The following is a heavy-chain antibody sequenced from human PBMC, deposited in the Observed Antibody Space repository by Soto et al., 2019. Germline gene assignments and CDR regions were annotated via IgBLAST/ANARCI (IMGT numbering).Heavy chain of an antibody. J-gene: IGHJ4*02. D-gene: IGHD6-13*01. CDR3: ATARATIAAAAIFDC. CDR1: GGSISTSNW. Sequence: PSETLSLTCAVSGGSISTSNWWSWVRQPPGKGLEWIGEVYRTGSTNYNPSLGSRLTISVDKSKNQFSLKLTSVTAADTAVYYCATARATIAAAAIFDCWGQGTLVT. V-gene: IGHV4-4*02. CDR2: VYRTGST.